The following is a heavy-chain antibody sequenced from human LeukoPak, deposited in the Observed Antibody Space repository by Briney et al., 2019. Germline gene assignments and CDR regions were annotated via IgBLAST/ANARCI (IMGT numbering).Heavy chain of an antibody. D-gene: IGHD6-6*01. CDR3: ARAWSSSSYYYYYMDV. Sequence: SETLSLTCTVSGGSISSYYWSWIRQPAGKGLEWIGRIYTSGTTNYNPSLKSRATMSVDTSKNQFSLKLSSVTAADTAVYYCARAWSSSSYYYYYMDVWGKGTTVTVSS. J-gene: IGHJ6*03. CDR1: GGSISSYY. V-gene: IGHV4-4*07. CDR2: IYTSGTT.